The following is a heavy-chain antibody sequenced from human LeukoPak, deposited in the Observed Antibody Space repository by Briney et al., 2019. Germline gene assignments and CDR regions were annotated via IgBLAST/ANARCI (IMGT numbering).Heavy chain of an antibody. CDR3: ARPSSIAFDY. D-gene: IGHD2-2*01. Sequence: GGSLRLSCAASGFTFSSYSMNWVRQAPGKGLEWVANIKQDGSEKYYVDSVKGRFTISRDNAKNSLYLQMNSLRAEDTAVYYCARPSSIAFDYWGLGTLVTVSS. CDR2: IKQDGSEK. V-gene: IGHV3-7*01. CDR1: GFTFSSYS. J-gene: IGHJ4*02.